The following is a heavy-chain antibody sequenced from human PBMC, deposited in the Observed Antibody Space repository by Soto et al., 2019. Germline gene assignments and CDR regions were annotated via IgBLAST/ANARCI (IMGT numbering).Heavy chain of an antibody. Sequence: GGSLRLSCAASGFTFSSYSMNWVRQAPGKGLEWVSSISSSSSYIYYADSVKGRFTISRDNAKNSLYLQMNSLRAEDTAVYYCARVVVVATTWLDYWGQGTLVTVSS. D-gene: IGHD2-15*01. CDR3: ARVVVVATTWLDY. CDR2: ISSSSSYI. V-gene: IGHV3-21*01. J-gene: IGHJ4*02. CDR1: GFTFSSYS.